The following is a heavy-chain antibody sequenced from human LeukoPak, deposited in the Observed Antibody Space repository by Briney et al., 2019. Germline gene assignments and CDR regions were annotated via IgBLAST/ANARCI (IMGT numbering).Heavy chain of an antibody. CDR2: IGGYNGHA. J-gene: IGHJ3*02. CDR1: GYTFTNYG. Sequence: ASMKVSCKAFGYTFTNYGISWVRQAPGQGLEWMGWIGGYNGHANYAQKLQGRVTMTRDTSTSTVYMGLSSLRSEDTAVYYCARIRDGYNDAYDIWGQGTMVTVSS. V-gene: IGHV1-18*01. CDR3: ARIRDGYNDAYDI. D-gene: IGHD5-24*01.